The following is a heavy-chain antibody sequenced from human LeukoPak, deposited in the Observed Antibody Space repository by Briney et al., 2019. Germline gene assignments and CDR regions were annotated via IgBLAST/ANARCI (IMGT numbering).Heavy chain of an antibody. D-gene: IGHD1-26*01. Sequence: PSETLSLTCTVSGGSISSYYWSWIRQPPGKGLEWIGYIYYSGSTNYNPSLKSRVTISVDTSKNQFSLKLSSVTAADTAVYYCARTGATAYWGQGTLVTVSS. CDR3: ARTGATAY. CDR2: IYYSGST. V-gene: IGHV4-59*01. J-gene: IGHJ4*02. CDR1: GGSISSYY.